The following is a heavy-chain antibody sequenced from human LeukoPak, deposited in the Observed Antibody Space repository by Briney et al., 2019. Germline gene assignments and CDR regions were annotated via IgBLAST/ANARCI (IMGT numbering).Heavy chain of an antibody. CDR2: IIPILGIA. V-gene: IGHV1-69*04. J-gene: IGHJ5*02. CDR1: GGTFSSYA. CDR3: ARGYCSSTSCYNSFWFDP. D-gene: IGHD2-2*02. Sequence: SVKVSCKASGGTFSSYAISWVRQAPGQGLEWVGRIIPILGIANYAQKFQGRVTITADKSASTAYMELSSLRSEDTAVYYCARGYCSSTSCYNSFWFDPWGQGTLVTVSS.